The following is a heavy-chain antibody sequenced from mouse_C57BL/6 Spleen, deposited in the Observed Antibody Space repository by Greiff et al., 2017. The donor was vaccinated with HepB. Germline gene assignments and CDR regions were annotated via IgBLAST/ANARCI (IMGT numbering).Heavy chain of an antibody. CDR1: GYTFTDYD. Sequence: VQLKESGAELVRPGASVTLSCKASGYTFTDYDMHWVKQRPVHGLEWIGAIDPETGGTAYNQKFKGKAILTADKSSSTAYMELRSLTSEDSAVYYCTRGITTVAFAYWGQGTLVTVSA. J-gene: IGHJ3*01. CDR2: IDPETGGT. D-gene: IGHD1-1*01. V-gene: IGHV1-15*01. CDR3: TRGITTVAFAY.